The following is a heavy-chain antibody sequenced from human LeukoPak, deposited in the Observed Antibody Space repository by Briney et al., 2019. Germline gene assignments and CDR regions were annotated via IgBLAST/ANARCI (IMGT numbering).Heavy chain of an antibody. V-gene: IGHV6-1*01. J-gene: IGHJ4*02. Sequence: SQTLSLTCAISGDSVSSNTSSWNWIRQSPSRGLEWLGRTYYGSKWYNDYAVSVKGRITIKPDTSKNQFPLQLNSVTPEDTAVYYCSRDRGYCSGTSCSNFDYWGQGTLVTVSS. D-gene: IGHD2-2*01. CDR1: GDSVSSNTSS. CDR3: SRDRGYCSGTSCSNFDY. CDR2: TYYGSKWYN.